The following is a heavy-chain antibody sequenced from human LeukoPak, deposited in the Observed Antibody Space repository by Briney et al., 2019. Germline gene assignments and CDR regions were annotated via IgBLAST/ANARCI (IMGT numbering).Heavy chain of an antibody. CDR2: IVPSGGNT. CDR3: AREGLSEAKNFDY. Sequence: ASVKVSCKASGYTVTSYYLHWMRQAPGQGLEWMGIIVPSGGNTKYSQNFQDRVSMTRDTSTSTVYMELSSLRSEDTAVYYCAREGLSEAKNFDYWGQGTLVTVSS. D-gene: IGHD1-26*01. V-gene: IGHV1-46*01. CDR1: GYTVTSYY. J-gene: IGHJ4*02.